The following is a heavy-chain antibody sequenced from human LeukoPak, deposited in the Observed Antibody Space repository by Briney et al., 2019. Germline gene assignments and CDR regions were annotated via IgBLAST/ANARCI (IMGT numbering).Heavy chain of an antibody. V-gene: IGHV4-30-2*01. CDR2: IYHGGST. J-gene: IGHJ4*02. Sequence: SETLSLTCAVSGGSIGSGGYSWSWIRQPPGKGLEWIGYIYHGGSTYYNPSLKTRVTISVDRSKNQFSLRLSSVTAADTAFYFCASDRYGLYFDYWGQGTLVTVSS. CDR1: GGSIGSGGYS. CDR3: ASDRYGLYFDY. D-gene: IGHD4-17*01.